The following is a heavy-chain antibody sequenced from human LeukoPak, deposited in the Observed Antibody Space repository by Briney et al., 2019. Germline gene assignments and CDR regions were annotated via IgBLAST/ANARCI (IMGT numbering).Heavy chain of an antibody. J-gene: IGHJ4*02. CDR1: GYTFTIYG. CDR3: ARDTYCSGGRCYSRVGY. D-gene: IGHD2-15*01. CDR2: INTNTGNP. V-gene: IGHV7-4-1*02. Sequence: ASVKVSCKASGYTFTIYGISWVRQAPGQGLEWMGWINTNTGNPTYAQGFTERFVFSWDTSVNTAYLQINSLKPEDTAVYFCARDTYCSGGRCYSRVGYWGQGTVVTVSS.